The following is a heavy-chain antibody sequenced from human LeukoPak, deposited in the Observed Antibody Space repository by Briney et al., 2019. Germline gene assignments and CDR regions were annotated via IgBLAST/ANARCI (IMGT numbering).Heavy chain of an antibody. V-gene: IGHV3-48*01. CDR2: ISSSSSTI. D-gene: IGHD1-26*01. Sequence: GGSLRLSCEASAFTLSSYNMNWVRQAPGKGLEWVSYISSSSSTIYYADSVKGRFTISRDNAKNSLYLQMNSLRAEDTAVYYCARRGATTIYYYYYYMDVWGKGTTVTVSS. CDR3: ARRGATTIYYYYYYMDV. J-gene: IGHJ6*03. CDR1: AFTLSSYN.